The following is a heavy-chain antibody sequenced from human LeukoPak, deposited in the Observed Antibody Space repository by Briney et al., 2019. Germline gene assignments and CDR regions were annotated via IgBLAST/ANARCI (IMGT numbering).Heavy chain of an antibody. D-gene: IGHD3-10*02. CDR3: TRRDYVAWFDP. J-gene: IGHJ5*02. Sequence: SETLSLTCTVSGGSISSGGYYWSWIRQPPGKGLEWIGYIYHSGSTYYNPSLKSRVTISVDRSKNQFSLKLSSVTAADTAVYYCTRRDYVAWFDPWGQGTLVTVSS. V-gene: IGHV4-30-2*01. CDR2: IYHSGST. CDR1: GGSISSGGYY.